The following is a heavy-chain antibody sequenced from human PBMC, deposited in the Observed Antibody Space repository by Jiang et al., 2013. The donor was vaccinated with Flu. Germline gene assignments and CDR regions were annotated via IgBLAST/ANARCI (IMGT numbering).Heavy chain of an antibody. CDR3: ARPRGLYYHALAYFYSDY. CDR2: IYPGDSDT. Sequence: PGEVSEDLLSDFWIRLFQPRHRLVRQMPGKGLEWMGIIYPGDSDTTYSPSFQGQVTISADMSTATAYLHWSTLRPSDTAMYFCARPRGLYYHALAYFYSDYWGQGTLVTVSS. D-gene: IGHD3-10*01. V-gene: IGHV5-51*01. CDR1: IRLFQPR. J-gene: IGHJ4*02.